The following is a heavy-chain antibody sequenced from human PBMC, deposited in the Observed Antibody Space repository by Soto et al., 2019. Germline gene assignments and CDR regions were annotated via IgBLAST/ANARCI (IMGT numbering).Heavy chain of an antibody. Sequence: PSETLSLTCTVSGGSISSYYWSWIRQPPGKGLEWIGYIYYSGSTNYNPSLKSRVTISVDTSKNQFSLKLSSVTAADTAVYYCARSFWSGYRLDYWGQGTLVTVSS. CDR3: ARSFWSGYRLDY. CDR2: IYYSGST. V-gene: IGHV4-59*01. J-gene: IGHJ4*02. CDR1: GGSISSYY. D-gene: IGHD3-3*01.